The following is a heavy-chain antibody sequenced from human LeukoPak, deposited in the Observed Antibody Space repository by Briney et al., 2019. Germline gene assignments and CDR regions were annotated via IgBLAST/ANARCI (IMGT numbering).Heavy chain of an antibody. D-gene: IGHD6-25*01. CDR1: GGPFSGYY. V-gene: IGHV4-34*01. Sequence: SETLSLTCAVYGGPFSGYYWSWIRQPPGKGLEWIGEINHSGSTNYNPSLKSRVTISVDTSKNQFSLKLSSVTAADTAVYYCARGRGPYGMDVWGQGTTVTVSS. CDR2: INHSGST. CDR3: ARGRGPYGMDV. J-gene: IGHJ6*02.